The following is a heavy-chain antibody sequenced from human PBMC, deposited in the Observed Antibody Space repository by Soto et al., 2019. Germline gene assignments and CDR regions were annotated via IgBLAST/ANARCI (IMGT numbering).Heavy chain of an antibody. CDR3: ASLYSSSWYSFKHRDQDV. V-gene: IGHV4-31*03. CDR1: GGSISSGGYY. Sequence: SETLSLTCTVSGGSISSGGYYWSWIRQHPGKGLEWIGYIYYSGSTYYNPSLKSRVTISVDTSKNQFSLKLSSVTAADTAVYYCASLYSSSWYSFKHRDQDVWGQGTTVTVSS. CDR2: IYYSGST. D-gene: IGHD6-13*01. J-gene: IGHJ6*02.